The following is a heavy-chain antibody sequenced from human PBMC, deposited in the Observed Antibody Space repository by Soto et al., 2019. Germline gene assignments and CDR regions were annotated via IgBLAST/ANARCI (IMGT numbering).Heavy chain of an antibody. Sequence: EVQLVESGGGLVQPGGSLRLSSAASGFTFSTYWMSGVRQAPGKGLEWVAIMKQDGSEQYYVDSVKGRFTISRDNAKNSLFLQMNRLRAEDSAVYYYARGHIGVPGPTLLAFDIWGQGTMVTVSS. V-gene: IGHV3-7*01. CDR2: MKQDGSEQ. J-gene: IGHJ3*02. CDR1: GFTFSTYW. D-gene: IGHD6-19*01. CDR3: ARGHIGVPGPTLLAFDI.